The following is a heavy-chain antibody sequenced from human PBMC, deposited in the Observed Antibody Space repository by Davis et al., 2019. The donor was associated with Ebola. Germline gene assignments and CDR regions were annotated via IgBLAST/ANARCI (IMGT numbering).Heavy chain of an antibody. CDR1: GFTFSSYE. V-gene: IGHV3-53*01. CDR2: IYSGGST. J-gene: IGHJ4*02. Sequence: GESLKISCAASGFTFSSYEMNWVRQAPGKGLEWVSVIYSGGSTYYADSVKGRFTISRDNSKNTLYLQMNSLRAEDTAVYYCASALTIFGVVTAFDYWGQGTLVTVSS. CDR3: ASALTIFGVVTAFDY. D-gene: IGHD3-3*01.